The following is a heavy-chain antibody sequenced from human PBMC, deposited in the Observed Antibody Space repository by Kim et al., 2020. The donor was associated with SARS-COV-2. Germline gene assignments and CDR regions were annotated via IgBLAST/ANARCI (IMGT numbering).Heavy chain of an antibody. J-gene: IGHJ4*02. CDR2: IYSGGST. CDR1: GFTVSSNY. V-gene: IGHV3-53*01. Sequence: GGSLRLSCAASGFTVSSNYMSWVRQAPGKGLEWVSVIYSGGSTYYADSVKGRFTISRDNSKNTLYLQMNSLRAEDTAVYYCARGTNSYGFGYYFDYWGQGTLVTVSS. D-gene: IGHD5-18*01. CDR3: ARGTNSYGFGYYFDY.